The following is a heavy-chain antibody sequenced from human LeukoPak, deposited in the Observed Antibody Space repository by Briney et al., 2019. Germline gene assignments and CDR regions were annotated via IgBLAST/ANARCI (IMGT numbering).Heavy chain of an antibody. CDR1: GFTVSNNY. J-gene: IGHJ4*02. CDR2: IYSGGAT. V-gene: IGHV3-66*01. Sequence: PGGSLRLSCAASGFTVSNNYMRWVRRAPGKGLEWVSLIYSGGATFYADAVKGRFTISRDGSKNTLYLQMNSLRAEDTAVYYCARERRRYCSGGRCQYYYFDYWGQGTLVTVSS. CDR3: ARERRRYCSGGRCQYYYFDY. D-gene: IGHD2-15*01.